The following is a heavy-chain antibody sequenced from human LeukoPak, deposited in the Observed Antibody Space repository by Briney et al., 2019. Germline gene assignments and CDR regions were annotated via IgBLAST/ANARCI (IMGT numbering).Heavy chain of an antibody. CDR2: MNPSGGTT. V-gene: IGHV1-46*01. D-gene: IGHD3-22*01. Sequence: ASVKVSCKASGYTFTRYYIHWVRQAPGQGLEWMGKMNPSGGTTTYAQKFQGRVTVTRDTPTSTVYMEMSSLRAEDTAVYYCATDWYSTGYFVNWGQGTLVTVSS. J-gene: IGHJ4*02. CDR3: ATDWYSTGYFVN. CDR1: GYTFTRYY.